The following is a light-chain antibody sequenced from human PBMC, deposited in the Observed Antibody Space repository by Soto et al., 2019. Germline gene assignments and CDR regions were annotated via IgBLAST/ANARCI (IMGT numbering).Light chain of an antibody. CDR2: AVS. CDR1: QVISNY. Sequence: DIQMTQSPSSLSASVGDRVTITCRASQVISNYIAWYQQKPGKAPKLLISAVSTLQSGVPSRFSGSGSGTIFTLNISSMQPEDVATYSCRKDNSVPLFGAGTKVDIK. V-gene: IGKV1-27*01. J-gene: IGKJ3*01. CDR3: RKDNSVPL.